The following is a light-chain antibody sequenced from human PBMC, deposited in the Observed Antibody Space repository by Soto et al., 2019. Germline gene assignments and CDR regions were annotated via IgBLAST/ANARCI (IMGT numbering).Light chain of an antibody. CDR3: QQYSDGPPYT. J-gene: IGKJ2*01. CDR1: QSVGGN. CDR2: ATS. V-gene: IGKV3-15*01. Sequence: ETVMTQSPVTLSVSPGERATLSCRASQSVGGNVAWYQQKPGQAPRLLLYATSTRATGIPARFSGSGSRTEFTLTIISLQSEDSAVYFCQQYSDGPPYTFGQGTKLEIQ.